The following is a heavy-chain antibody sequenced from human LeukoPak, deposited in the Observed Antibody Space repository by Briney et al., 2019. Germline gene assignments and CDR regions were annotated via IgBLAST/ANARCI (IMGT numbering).Heavy chain of an antibody. V-gene: IGHV3-23*01. CDR1: GFTFSSYA. Sequence: GGSLRLSCAASGFTFSSYAMSWVRQAPGKGLEWVSAISGSGGSTYYADSVKGRFTISRDNSKNTLYLQMNSLRAKDTAVYYCAKDYYDYIWGSYRGYFDYWGQGTLVTVSS. CDR2: ISGSGGST. D-gene: IGHD3-16*02. J-gene: IGHJ4*02. CDR3: AKDYYDYIWGSYRGYFDY.